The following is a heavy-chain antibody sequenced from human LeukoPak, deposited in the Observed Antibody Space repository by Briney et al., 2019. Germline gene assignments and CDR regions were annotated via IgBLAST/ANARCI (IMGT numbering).Heavy chain of an antibody. Sequence: RASVSVSCTASGYTFTSYGISWVRQAPGQGGEGRGWISAYNGNTNYAQKLQGRVTMTTDTPTSTAYMELRSLRSDDMAVYYCARVKAVQQQLRGIDYWGQGTLVTVSS. V-gene: IGHV1-18*03. CDR2: ISAYNGNT. CDR3: ARVKAVQQQLRGIDY. J-gene: IGHJ4*02. D-gene: IGHD6-13*01. CDR1: GYTFTSYG.